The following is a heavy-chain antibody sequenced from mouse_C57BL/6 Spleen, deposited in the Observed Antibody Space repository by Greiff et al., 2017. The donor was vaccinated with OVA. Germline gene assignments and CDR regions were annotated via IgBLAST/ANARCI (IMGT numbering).Heavy chain of an antibody. D-gene: IGHD1-1*01. CDR3: SRDGSSYWYFDV. CDR1: GYTFTDHT. Sequence: VPLQQSDAELVKPGASVKISCKVSGYTFTDHTIHWMKQRPEQGLAWIGYIYPRDGSTKYNEKFKGKATLTADKSSSTAYMQLNSRTSEYSAVYCCSRDGSSYWYFDVWGTGTTVTVSS. J-gene: IGHJ1*03. V-gene: IGHV1-78*01. CDR2: IYPRDGST.